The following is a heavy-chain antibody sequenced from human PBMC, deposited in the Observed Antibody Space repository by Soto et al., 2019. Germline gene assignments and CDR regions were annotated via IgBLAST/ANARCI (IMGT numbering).Heavy chain of an antibody. CDR1: GFTISSSSYY. V-gene: IGHV4-39*01. D-gene: IGHD3-16*01. Sequence: SETLSLTSPVSGFTISSSSYYWGWIRQPPGKGLEWIGSIYYSGSTYYNPSLKSRVTISVDTSKNQFSLKLSSVTAADTAVYYCARHTGDYDYIWGGSGLGFDIWGQGTMVTVSS. J-gene: IGHJ3*02. CDR2: IYYSGST. CDR3: ARHTGDYDYIWGGSGLGFDI.